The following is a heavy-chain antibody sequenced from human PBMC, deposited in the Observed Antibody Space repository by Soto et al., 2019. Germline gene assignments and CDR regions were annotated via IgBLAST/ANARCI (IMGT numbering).Heavy chain of an antibody. CDR1: GGSISSYY. CDR2: IYYSGST. Sequence: QVQLQESGPGLVKPSETLSLTCTVSGGSISSYYWSWIRQPPGKGLEWIGYIYYSGSTNYNPSLKRRVTMSVDTYKNQCSMKLSPVTAADTAVYYCARDYGDTMQLDYWGQGTLVTVSS. V-gene: IGHV4-59*01. J-gene: IGHJ4*02. CDR3: ARDYGDTMQLDY. D-gene: IGHD4-17*01.